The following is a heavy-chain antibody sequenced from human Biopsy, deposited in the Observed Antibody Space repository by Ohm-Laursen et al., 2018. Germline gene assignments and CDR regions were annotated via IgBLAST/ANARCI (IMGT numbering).Heavy chain of an antibody. J-gene: IGHJ6*02. CDR3: ARVPAYPSIDGYYGLDL. D-gene: IGHD3-9*01. V-gene: IGHV1-18*01. CDR2: INPNRGNA. CDR1: GYPFITYG. Sequence: ASVKVSCKPSGYPFITYGISWARQAPGQGLEWMWLINPNRGNANYAQSFQGRLTVTRDTSISTAYMDLTSLTFDDTAIYYCARVPAYPSIDGYYGLDLWGQGTTVIVSS.